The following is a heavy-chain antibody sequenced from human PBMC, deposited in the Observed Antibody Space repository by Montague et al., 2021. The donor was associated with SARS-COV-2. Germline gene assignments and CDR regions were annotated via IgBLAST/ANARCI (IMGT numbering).Heavy chain of an antibody. Sequence: SLRLSCAASGFTSSSYAMHWVRQAPGKGLEWVAVISYDGSNKYYADSVKGRFTISRDNSKNTLYLQMNSLRAEDTAVYYCVGQLLFHYYGMDVWGQGTTVTVSS. CDR2: ISYDGSNK. V-gene: IGHV3-30*04. CDR1: GFTSSSYA. CDR3: VGQLLFHYYGMDV. J-gene: IGHJ6*02. D-gene: IGHD2-2*01.